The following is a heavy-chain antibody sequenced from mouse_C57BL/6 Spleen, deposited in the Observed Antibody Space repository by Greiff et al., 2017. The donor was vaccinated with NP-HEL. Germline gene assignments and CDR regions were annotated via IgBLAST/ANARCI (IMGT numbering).Heavy chain of an antibody. V-gene: IGHV6-3*01. J-gene: IGHJ3*01. CDR1: GFTFSNYW. D-gene: IGHD4-1*01. Sequence: EVMLVESGGGLVQPGGSMKLSCVASGFTFSNYWMNWVRQSPEKGLEWVAQIRLKSDNYATHYAESVKGRFTISRDDSKSSVYLQMNNLRAEDTGIYYCKGETGGVAYWGQGTLVTVSA. CDR2: IRLKSDNYAT. CDR3: KGETGGVAY.